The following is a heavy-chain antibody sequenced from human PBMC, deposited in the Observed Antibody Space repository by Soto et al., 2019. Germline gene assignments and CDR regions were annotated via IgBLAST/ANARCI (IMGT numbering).Heavy chain of an antibody. CDR2: ISWNSGSI. D-gene: IGHD3-16*01. J-gene: IGHJ3*02. Sequence: PVGSLRLSCAASGFTFDDYAMHWVRQAPGKGLEWVSGISWNSGSIGYADSVKGRFTISRDNAKNSLYLQMNSLRAEDTALYYCAKDRGDDAFDIWGQGTMVTVSS. CDR3: AKDRGDDAFDI. V-gene: IGHV3-9*01. CDR1: GFTFDDYA.